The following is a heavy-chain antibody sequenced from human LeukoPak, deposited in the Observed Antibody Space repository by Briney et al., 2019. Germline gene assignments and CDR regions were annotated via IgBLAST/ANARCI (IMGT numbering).Heavy chain of an antibody. CDR2: ISTYNGNT. CDR3: AREFDADYYDSSGYYTIDAFDI. Sequence: ASVKVSCKASGYTFSSYAISWVRQAPGQGLEWMGWISTYNGNTNYAQNLQGRVTMTTDTSARTAYMELRSLRSDDTAVYYCAREFDADYYDSSGYYTIDAFDIWGQGTMVTVSS. J-gene: IGHJ3*02. D-gene: IGHD3-22*01. CDR1: GYTFSSYA. V-gene: IGHV1-18*01.